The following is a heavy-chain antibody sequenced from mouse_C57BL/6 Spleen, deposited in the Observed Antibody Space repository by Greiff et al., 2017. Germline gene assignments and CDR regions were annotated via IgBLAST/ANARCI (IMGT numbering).Heavy chain of an antibody. Sequence: VQLQQSGPELVKPGDSVKISCKASGYSFTGYFMNWVMQSHGKSLEWIGRINPYNGDTFYNQKFKGKATLTVDKSSSTAHMELRSLTSEDSAVYYCARKYYGSSWAMDYWGQGTSVTVSS. CDR3: ARKYYGSSWAMDY. J-gene: IGHJ4*01. CDR2: INPYNGDT. V-gene: IGHV1-20*01. D-gene: IGHD1-1*01. CDR1: GYSFTGYF.